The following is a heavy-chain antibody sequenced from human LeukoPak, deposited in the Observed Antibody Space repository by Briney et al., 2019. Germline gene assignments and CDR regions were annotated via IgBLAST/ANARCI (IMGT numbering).Heavy chain of an antibody. CDR1: GGSISSYY. CDR3: ARALPPDYDFWSGYYRGVDYYGSGSYYEHDAFDI. D-gene: IGHD3-3*01. V-gene: IGHV4-59*01. CDR2: IYYSGST. J-gene: IGHJ3*02. Sequence: PSETLSLTCTVSGGSISSYYWSWIRQPPGKGLEWIGYIYYSGSTNYNPSLKSRVTISVDTSKNQFSLKLSSVTAADTAVYCCARALPPDYDFWSGYYRGVDYYGSGSYYEHDAFDIWGQGTMVTVSS.